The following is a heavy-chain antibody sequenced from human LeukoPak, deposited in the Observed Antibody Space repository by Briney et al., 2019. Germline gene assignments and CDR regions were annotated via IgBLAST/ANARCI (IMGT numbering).Heavy chain of an antibody. V-gene: IGHV3-30*02. CDR3: AKDSSSSKTRGVEGGMLDY. CDR1: GFTFSSYG. D-gene: IGHD6-6*01. CDR2: IRYDGSNK. Sequence: GGSLRLSCAASGFTFSSYGMHWVRQAPGKRLEWVAFIRYDGSNKYYADSVKGRFTISRDNSKNTLYLQMNSLRAEDTAVYYCAKDSSSSKTRGVEGGMLDYWGQGTLVTVSS. J-gene: IGHJ4*02.